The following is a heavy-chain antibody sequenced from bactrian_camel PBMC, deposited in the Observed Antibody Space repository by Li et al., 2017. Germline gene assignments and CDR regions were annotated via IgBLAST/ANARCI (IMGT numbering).Heavy chain of an antibody. V-gene: IGHV3S35*01. Sequence: VQLVESGGGSVQPGGSLRLSCGASGHTYSSNCMGWFRQAPGKEREGVAFVYFGGGSTYYADSVKGRFTISQDSSKNSVYLQMNDLKPEDTARYYCAAPVQDTCFGRFRGANFGLWGQGTQVTVS. J-gene: IGHJ6*01. D-gene: IGHD3*01. CDR2: VYFGGGST. CDR1: GHTYSSNC. CDR3: AAPVQDTCFGRFRGANFGL.